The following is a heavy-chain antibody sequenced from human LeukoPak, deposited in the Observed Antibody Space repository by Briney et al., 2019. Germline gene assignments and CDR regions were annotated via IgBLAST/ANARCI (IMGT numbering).Heavy chain of an antibody. CDR1: GFTFSSYD. CDR2: ISYDGSNK. Sequence: QPGRSLRLSCAASGFTFSSYDMHWVRQAPGKGLEGVTVISYDGSNKYYGDSVKGRFTISRDNSKNTLYLKMNSLRAEDTAVYYCAKEGSNGDFDYWGQGTLVTVSS. J-gene: IGHJ4*02. CDR3: AKEGSNGDFDY. D-gene: IGHD1-26*01. V-gene: IGHV3-30*18.